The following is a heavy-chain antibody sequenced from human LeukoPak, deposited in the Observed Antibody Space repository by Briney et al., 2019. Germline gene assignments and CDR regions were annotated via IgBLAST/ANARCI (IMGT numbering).Heavy chain of an antibody. Sequence: SETLSLTCTVSGGSISAYYWSWIRQPAGRGLEWIGRIHASGSTRYNPSLKSRVTMSVGTSKNQFSLKLTSVTAADTALYFCARGMSAAYDYNWFDSWGQGTLVTVSS. J-gene: IGHJ5*01. CDR3: ARGMSAAYDYNWFDS. V-gene: IGHV4-4*07. CDR1: GGSISAYY. CDR2: IHASGST. D-gene: IGHD5-12*01.